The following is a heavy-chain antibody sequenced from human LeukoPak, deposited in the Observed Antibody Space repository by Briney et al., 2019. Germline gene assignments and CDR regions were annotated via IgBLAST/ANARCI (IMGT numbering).Heavy chain of an antibody. CDR3: AREDSGGSDY. J-gene: IGHJ4*02. CDR1: GGSISSGGYY. CDR2: IYHSGST. D-gene: IGHD3-10*01. Sequence: SQTLSLTCTVSGGSISSGGYYWSWIRQPPGKGLEWIGYIYHSGSTYYNPSLKSRVPISVDRSKNQFSLKLSSVTAADTAVYYCAREDSGGSDYWGQGTLVTVSS. V-gene: IGHV4-30-2*01.